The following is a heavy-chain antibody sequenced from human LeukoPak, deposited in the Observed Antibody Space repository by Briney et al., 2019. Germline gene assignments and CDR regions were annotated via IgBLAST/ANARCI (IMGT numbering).Heavy chain of an antibody. Sequence: GGSLRLSCAASGFTFSSYSINWVRQAPGKGLEWVSSISSSSNYIYYADSVKGRFTISRDNAKNSLYLQMNSLRAEDTAVYYCARDSSRDYYDSHPLNYFDYWGQGTLVTVSS. CDR2: ISSSSNYI. CDR1: GFTFSSYS. CDR3: ARDSSRDYYDSHPLNYFDY. V-gene: IGHV3-21*01. D-gene: IGHD3-22*01. J-gene: IGHJ4*02.